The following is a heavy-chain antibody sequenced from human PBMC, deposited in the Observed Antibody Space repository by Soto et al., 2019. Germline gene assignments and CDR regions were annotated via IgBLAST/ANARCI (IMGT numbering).Heavy chain of an antibody. D-gene: IGHD3-3*01. CDR3: ARDHPPNYDFWSGYYNYYYYGMDV. Sequence: QVQLVESGGGVVQPGRSLRLSCAASGFTFSSYAMHWVRQAPGKGLEWVAVISYDGSNKYYADSVKGRFTISRDNSKNTLYLQMNSLRAEVTAVYYCARDHPPNYDFWSGYYNYYYYGMDVWGQGTTVTVSS. CDR2: ISYDGSNK. J-gene: IGHJ6*02. CDR1: GFTFSSYA. V-gene: IGHV3-30-3*01.